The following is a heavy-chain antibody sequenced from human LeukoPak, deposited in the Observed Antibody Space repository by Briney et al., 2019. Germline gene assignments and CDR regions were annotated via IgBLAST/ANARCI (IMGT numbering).Heavy chain of an antibody. CDR2: ISRSSYI. CDR3: ARSPGATWSFDY. CDR1: GFSFDTYS. J-gene: IGHJ4*02. V-gene: IGHV3-21*01. D-gene: IGHD1-1*01. Sequence: PGGSLRLSCAASGFSFDTYSMNWVRQAPGKGLEWVSSISRSSYIYYADSVKGRFTISRDNAKNSLYLQMNSLRGDDTAVYYCARSPGATWSFDYWGQGTLVTVSS.